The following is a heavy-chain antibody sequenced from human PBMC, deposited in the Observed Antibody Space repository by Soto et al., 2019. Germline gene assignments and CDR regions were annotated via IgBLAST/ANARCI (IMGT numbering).Heavy chain of an antibody. CDR2: ISSSGSYI. D-gene: IGHD1-1*01. CDR3: ASQYDPLAGMDV. J-gene: IGHJ6*01. CDR1: GFIFSNAW. Sequence: GGSLRLSCAASGFIFSNAWINWVRQVPGKGLEWVSSISSSGSYIYYTDSVRGRFTISRDNAKNSVCLQMNSLRAEDTADYYCASQYDPLAGMDVRGQGTTVTVSS. V-gene: IGHV3-21*01.